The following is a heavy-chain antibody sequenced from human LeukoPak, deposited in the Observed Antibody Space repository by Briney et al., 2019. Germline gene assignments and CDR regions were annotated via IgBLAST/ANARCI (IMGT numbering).Heavy chain of an antibody. Sequence: GGSLRLSCAASGFTFSSYSMNWVRQAPGKGLEWVSSISSSSSYIYYADSVKGRFTISRDNAKNSLYLQMNSLRAEDTAVYYCARVTVSSSWYYGMDVWGQGTTVTVS. CDR1: GFTFSSYS. CDR3: ARVTVSSSWYYGMDV. J-gene: IGHJ6*02. V-gene: IGHV3-21*01. CDR2: ISSSSSYI. D-gene: IGHD6-13*01.